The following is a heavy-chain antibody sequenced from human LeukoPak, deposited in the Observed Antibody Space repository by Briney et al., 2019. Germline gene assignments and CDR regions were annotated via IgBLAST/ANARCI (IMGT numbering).Heavy chain of an antibody. Sequence: PGRSLRLSCGASGFTFSSHGMHWVRQAPGKGLEWVAVVSDDGSTTYYADSVKGRFTISRDNSQSTLYLQMNSLRGDDTAVYYCARGHWTLGFDSTRWYWIDYWGQGTLVAVSS. CDR3: ARGHWTLGFDSTRWYWIDY. D-gene: IGHD6-13*01. J-gene: IGHJ4*02. CDR2: VSDDGSTT. V-gene: IGHV3-30*03. CDR1: GFTFSSHG.